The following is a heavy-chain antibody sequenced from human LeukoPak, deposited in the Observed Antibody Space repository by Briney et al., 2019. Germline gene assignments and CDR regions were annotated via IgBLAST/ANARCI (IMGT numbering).Heavy chain of an antibody. Sequence: GGSLRLSCAASGFTFSSYGMRWVRQAPGKGLEWVAVIWYDGGNKYYADSVKGRFTISRDNSKNTLYLQMNSLRAEDTAVYYCARAAYDSSGYLTLWGQGTLVTVSS. J-gene: IGHJ4*02. CDR3: ARAAYDSSGYLTL. D-gene: IGHD3-22*01. CDR2: IWYDGGNK. CDR1: GFTFSSYG. V-gene: IGHV3-33*01.